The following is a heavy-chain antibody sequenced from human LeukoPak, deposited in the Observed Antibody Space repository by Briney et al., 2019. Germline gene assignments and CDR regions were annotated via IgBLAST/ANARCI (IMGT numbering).Heavy chain of an antibody. CDR3: ARDTWTLRGRFDP. CDR2: INPSGGST. D-gene: IGHD1-1*01. V-gene: IGHV1-46*01. CDR1: GYIFTGYY. Sequence: ASLKVSCKASGYIFTGYYMHWVRQAPGQGLEWMGIINPSGGSTSYAQKFQGRVTMTRDMSTSTVYMELSSLRSEDTAVYYCARDTWTLRGRFDPWGQGTLVTVSS. J-gene: IGHJ5*02.